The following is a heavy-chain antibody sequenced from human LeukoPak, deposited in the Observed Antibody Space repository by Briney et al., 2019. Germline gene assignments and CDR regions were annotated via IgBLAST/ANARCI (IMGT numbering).Heavy chain of an antibody. V-gene: IGHV4-39*07. D-gene: IGHD2-21*01. J-gene: IGHJ4*02. CDR2: IYYSGST. Sequence: PSETLSLTCTVSGGSISSSSYYWGWIRQPPGKGLEWIGSIYYSGSTYYNPSLKSRVTISVDTSKNQFSLKLSSVTAADTAVYYCARVVDSGTLPPIDYWGRGTLVTVSS. CDR3: ARVVDSGTLPPIDY. CDR1: GGSISSSSYY.